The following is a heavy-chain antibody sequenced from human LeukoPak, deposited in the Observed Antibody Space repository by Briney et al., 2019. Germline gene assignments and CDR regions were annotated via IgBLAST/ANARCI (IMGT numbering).Heavy chain of an antibody. CDR2: ISGSGGST. CDR1: GFIFSNFL. D-gene: IGHD6-19*01. J-gene: IGHJ4*02. CDR3: ANLAVAGTWPFDY. V-gene: IGHV3-23*01. Sequence: PGGSLRLSCEASGFIFSNFLMSWVRQAPGKGLEWVSAISGSGGSTYYADSVKGRFTISRDNSKNTLYLQMNSLRAEDTAVYYCANLAVAGTWPFDYWGQGTLVTVSS.